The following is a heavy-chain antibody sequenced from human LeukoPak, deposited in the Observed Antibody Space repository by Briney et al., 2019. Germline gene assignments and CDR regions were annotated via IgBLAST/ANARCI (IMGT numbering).Heavy chain of an antibody. J-gene: IGHJ4*02. CDR3: ARDGPHSSGIYFDY. V-gene: IGHV3-23*01. CDR1: GFTFSSYA. D-gene: IGHD3-22*01. Sequence: GGSLRLSCAASGFTFSSYAMSWVRQAPGKGLEWVSGISGSGGSTVYADSVKGRFTISRDNSKNTLYLQMNSLRAEDTAVYYCARDGPHSSGIYFDYWGQGTLVTVSS. CDR2: ISGSGGST.